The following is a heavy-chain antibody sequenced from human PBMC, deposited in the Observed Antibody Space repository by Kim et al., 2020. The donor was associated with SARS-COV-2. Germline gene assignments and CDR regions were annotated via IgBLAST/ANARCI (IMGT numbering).Heavy chain of an antibody. CDR2: ISGSGGST. V-gene: IGHV3-23*01. Sequence: GGSLRLSCAASGFTFSSYAMSWVRQAPGKGLEWVSAISGSGGSTYYADSVKGRFTISRDNSKNTLYLQMNSLRAEDTAVYYCAKDQGEQQLPRGAFDIWGQGTMVTVSS. CDR3: AKDQGEQQLPRGAFDI. CDR1: GFTFSSYA. J-gene: IGHJ3*02. D-gene: IGHD6-13*01.